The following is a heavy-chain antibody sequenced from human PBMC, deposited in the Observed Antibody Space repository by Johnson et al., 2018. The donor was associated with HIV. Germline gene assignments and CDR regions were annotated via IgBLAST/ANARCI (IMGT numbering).Heavy chain of an antibody. J-gene: IGHJ3*01. D-gene: IGHD5-18*01. V-gene: IGHV3-64*01. CDR2: ISSNGGST. CDR1: GFIFSSYA. Sequence: VQLVESGGGVVQPGRSLRLSCAVSGFIFSSYAMHWVRQAPGKGLEYISTISSNGGSTYYANSVKGRFTISRDNSKNTLYLQMGSLRVDDTAVYYCARESTAWGGDYVGYGLDVWGQGTLVAVSS. CDR3: ARESTAWGGDYVGYGLDV.